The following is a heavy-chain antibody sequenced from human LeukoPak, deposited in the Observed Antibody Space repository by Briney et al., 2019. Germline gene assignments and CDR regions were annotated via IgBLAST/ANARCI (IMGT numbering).Heavy chain of an antibody. D-gene: IGHD1-26*01. J-gene: IGHJ4*02. CDR2: IYHSGST. CDR3: ARDEGALWDY. CDR1: GGSFSGYY. Sequence: SETLSLTCAVYGGSFSGYYWSWIRQPPGKGLEWIGEIYHSGSTNYNPFLKSRVTISVDKSKNQFSLKLSSVTAADTAVYYCARDEGALWDYWGQGTLVTVSS. V-gene: IGHV4-34*01.